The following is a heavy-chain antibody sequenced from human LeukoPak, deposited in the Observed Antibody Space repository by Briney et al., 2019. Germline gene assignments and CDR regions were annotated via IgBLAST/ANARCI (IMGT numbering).Heavy chain of an antibody. CDR3: AREGDVLRFLEWPFDY. J-gene: IGHJ4*02. CDR2: INPNSGGT. D-gene: IGHD3-3*01. V-gene: IGHV1-2*06. CDR1: GYTFTGYY. Sequence: ASVKVSCKASGYTFTGYYMHWVRQAPGQGLEWMGRINPNSGGTNYAQKFRGRVTMTRDTSISTAYMELSRLRSDDTAVYYCAREGDVLRFLEWPFDYWGQGTLVTFSS.